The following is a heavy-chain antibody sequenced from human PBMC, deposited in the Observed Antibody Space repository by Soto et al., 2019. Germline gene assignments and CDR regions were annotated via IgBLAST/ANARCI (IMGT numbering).Heavy chain of an antibody. CDR3: ASQLVVRGVINYFDY. D-gene: IGHD3-10*01. Sequence: QVQLVQSGAEVKKPGSSVKVSCKASGGTFSSYTISWVRQAPGQGLEWMGRIIPILGIANYAQKFQGRVTITADKSTSAAYMELSSLRSEDTAVYYCASQLVVRGVINYFDYWGQGTLVTVSS. J-gene: IGHJ4*02. CDR2: IIPILGIA. CDR1: GGTFSSYT. V-gene: IGHV1-69*02.